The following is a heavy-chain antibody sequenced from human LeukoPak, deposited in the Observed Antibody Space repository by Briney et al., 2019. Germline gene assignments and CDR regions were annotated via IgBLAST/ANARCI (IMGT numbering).Heavy chain of an antibody. V-gene: IGHV3-48*04. J-gene: IGHJ3*01. CDR3: ARDVYQLPDGTFDY. Sequence: PGGSLRLSCAASGFTFSIYSMNWVRQAPGKALEWISYISSDSRVIYYADSVKGRFTISRDNAKNSLYLQMSSLRPDDTAVYYCARDVYQLPDGTFDYWGQGTMVTVSS. CDR2: ISSDSRVI. D-gene: IGHD2-2*01. CDR1: GFTFSIYS.